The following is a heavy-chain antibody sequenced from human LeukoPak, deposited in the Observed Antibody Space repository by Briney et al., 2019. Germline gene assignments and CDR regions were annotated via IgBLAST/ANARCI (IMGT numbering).Heavy chain of an antibody. CDR2: ISYDGSNK. Sequence: GGSLRLSCAASGFTLSSYAMHWVRQAPGKGLEWVAIISYDGSNKYYADSVKGRFTISRDNSKNTLYLQMNSLRAEDTAVYYSAKDRTIVVVPSFDYWGQGTLVTVSS. CDR3: AKDRTIVVVPSFDY. D-gene: IGHD3-22*01. V-gene: IGHV3-30*04. J-gene: IGHJ4*02. CDR1: GFTLSSYA.